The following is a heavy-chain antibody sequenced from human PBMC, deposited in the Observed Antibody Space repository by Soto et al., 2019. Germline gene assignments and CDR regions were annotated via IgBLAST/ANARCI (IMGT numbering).Heavy chain of an antibody. D-gene: IGHD1-20*01. CDR2: IIPIFGTA. CDR1: GGTFSSYA. V-gene: IGHV1-69*13. CDR3: ARTRYKWNEDAFDI. J-gene: IGHJ3*02. Sequence: GASVKVSCKASGGTFSSYAISWVRQAPGQGLEWMGGIIPIFGTANYAQKFQGRVTITADESTSTAYMELSSLRSEDTAVYYCARTRYKWNEDAFDIWGQGTMVTVSS.